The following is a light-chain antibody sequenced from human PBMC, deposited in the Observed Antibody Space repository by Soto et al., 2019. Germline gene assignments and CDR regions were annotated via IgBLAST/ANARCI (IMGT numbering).Light chain of an antibody. CDR3: QVWDSSSDPRGV. CDR1: NIGSKS. J-gene: IGLJ1*01. V-gene: IGLV3-21*04. CDR2: YDS. Sequence: SYELTQPPSVSVAPGQTARITCGGNNIGSKSVHWYQQKPGQAPVLVIYYDSDRPSGIPERFSGSNSGNTATLTISRVEAGDEADYYCQVWDSSSDPRGVFGTGTKVTVL.